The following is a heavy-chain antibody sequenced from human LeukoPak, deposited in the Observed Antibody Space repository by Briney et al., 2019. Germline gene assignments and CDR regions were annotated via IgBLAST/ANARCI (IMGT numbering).Heavy chain of an antibody. V-gene: IGHV3-30*04. J-gene: IGHJ5*02. CDR1: GFTFSYYA. CDR3: AGVCP. Sequence: GGSLRLSCAASGFTFSYYAMNWVRQAPGKGLEWVAVISYDGSNKYYADSVKGRFTISRDNSKNTLYLQMNSLIAEDTAVYYCAGVCPWGQGTLVTVSS. CDR2: ISYDGSNK.